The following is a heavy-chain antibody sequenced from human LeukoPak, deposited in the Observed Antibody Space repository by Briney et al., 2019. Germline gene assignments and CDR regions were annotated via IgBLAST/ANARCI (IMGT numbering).Heavy chain of an antibody. CDR2: MSYDGSNK. CDR1: GFTFSKYT. V-gene: IGHV3-30-3*01. J-gene: IGHJ6*02. CDR3: ASDVGYYYYGMDV. Sequence: GRSLRLPCAASGFTFSKYTVHWVRQAPGKGLEWVAVMSYDGSNKYYADSVKGRFTISRDNSKNTLYLQMNSLRAEDTAVYYCASDVGYYYYGMDVWGQGTTVTVSS.